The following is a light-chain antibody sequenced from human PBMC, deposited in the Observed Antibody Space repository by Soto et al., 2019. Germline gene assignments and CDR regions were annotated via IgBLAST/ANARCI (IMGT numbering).Light chain of an antibody. CDR2: AAS. J-gene: IGKJ4*01. V-gene: IGKV1-12*01. CDR3: QQTHSLPRT. CDR1: QGINSW. Sequence: DIQMTQSPSSVSASVGDRVTITCRASQGINSWLAWYQQKPGKAPKLLIYAASISESGVPSRFSGSGSGAEFTLTISSLQPEDFATYYCQQTHSLPRTFGGGTKVDIK.